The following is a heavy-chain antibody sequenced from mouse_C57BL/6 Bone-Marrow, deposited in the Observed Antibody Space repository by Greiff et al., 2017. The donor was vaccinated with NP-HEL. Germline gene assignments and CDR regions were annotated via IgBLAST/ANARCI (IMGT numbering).Heavy chain of an antibody. CDR2: ISSGGSYT. Sequence: EVKVVESGGDLVKPGGSLKLSCAASGFTFSSYGMSWVRQTPDKRLEWVATISSGGSYTYYPDSVKGRFTISRDNAKNTMYLQMSSLKSEDTAMYYCARIQTGTDYWGQGTTLTVSS. J-gene: IGHJ2*01. CDR1: GFTFSSYG. V-gene: IGHV5-6*01. D-gene: IGHD4-1*01. CDR3: ARIQTGTDY.